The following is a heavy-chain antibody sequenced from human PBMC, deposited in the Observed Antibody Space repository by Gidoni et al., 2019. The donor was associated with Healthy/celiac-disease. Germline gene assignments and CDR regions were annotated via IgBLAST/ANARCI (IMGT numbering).Heavy chain of an antibody. V-gene: IGHV3-23*01. Sequence: EVQLLESGGGLVQPGGSLRLYCAASGLTFSSYAMSWVRQAPGKGLEWVSAISGSGGSTYYADSVKVRFTISTDNSKNTLSLQMNSLRAEDTAVYYCAKVDCSGGSCYSADYWGQGPLVTVSS. CDR1: GLTFSSYA. CDR2: ISGSGGST. D-gene: IGHD2-15*01. CDR3: AKVDCSGGSCYSADY. J-gene: IGHJ4*02.